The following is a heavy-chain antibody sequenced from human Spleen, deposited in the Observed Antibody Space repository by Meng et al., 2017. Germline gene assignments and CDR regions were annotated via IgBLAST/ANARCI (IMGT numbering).Heavy chain of an antibody. CDR1: GYTLSTDG. J-gene: IGHJ4*02. CDR2: INTYNGKT. V-gene: IGHV1-18*01. CDR3: ATRGNPYLNY. Sequence: QGQLVQSGAEVKKPGASVKVSCEASGYTLSTDGFSWVRQAPGQGLEWLGWINTYNGKTDYAQKFQGRVTMTADTSTRTAYMELRSLRSDDTAVYYCATRGNPYLNYWGQGTLVTVSS.